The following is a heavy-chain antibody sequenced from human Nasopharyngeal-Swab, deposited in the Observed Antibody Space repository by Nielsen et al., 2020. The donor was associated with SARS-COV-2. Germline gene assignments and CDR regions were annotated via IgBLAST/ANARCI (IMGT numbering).Heavy chain of an antibody. CDR3: ARDPIQRITMVRGVTRLNYYYMDV. CDR2: ISYDGSNK. V-gene: IGHV3-30*03. Sequence: GGSLRLSCAASGFTFSSYGMHWVRKAAGKGLEWVAVISYDGSNKYYADSVKGRFTISRDNSKNTLYLQMNSLRAEDTAVYYCARDPIQRITMVRGVTRLNYYYMDVWGKGTTVTVSS. CDR1: GFTFSSYG. D-gene: IGHD3-10*01. J-gene: IGHJ6*03.